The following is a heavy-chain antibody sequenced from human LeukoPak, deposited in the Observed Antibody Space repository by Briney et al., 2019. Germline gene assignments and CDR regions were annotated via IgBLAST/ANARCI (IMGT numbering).Heavy chain of an antibody. Sequence: SQTLSLTCTVSGGPISSGSYYWRWIPQPAGKGLEGFGRMSTRGSPNYIPSLKRRVTIPVATSKNPFSLKLSSVTAADTAVYYCARDNRYCNGGYCSNWFDPWGQGTLVTVSS. V-gene: IGHV4-61*02. J-gene: IGHJ5*02. CDR2: MSTRGSP. CDR3: ARDNRYCNGGYCSNWFDP. CDR1: GGPISSGSYY. D-gene: IGHD2-15*01.